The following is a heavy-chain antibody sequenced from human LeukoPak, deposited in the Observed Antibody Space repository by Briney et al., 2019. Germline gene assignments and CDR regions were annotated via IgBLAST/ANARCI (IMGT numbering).Heavy chain of an antibody. CDR2: IYSGGRT. CDR1: GFTVSSDY. V-gene: IGHV3-53*01. Sequence: PGGSLRLSCAASGFTVSSDYMIWVRQAPGKGLEWVSVIYSGGRTYYADSVKGRFTISRDNSKNTLFLQMNSLRAEDTAVYYCARGMISISQPLYFDYWGQGTLVTVSS. D-gene: IGHD3-9*01. J-gene: IGHJ4*02. CDR3: ARGMISISQPLYFDY.